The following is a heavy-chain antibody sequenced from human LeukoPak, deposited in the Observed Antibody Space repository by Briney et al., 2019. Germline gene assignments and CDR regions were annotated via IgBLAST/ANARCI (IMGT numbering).Heavy chain of an antibody. CDR2: VYYGRTT. V-gene: IGHV4-39*01. Sequence: SETLSLTCTVSAASFISSSHHWCWIRQSPGKGLELIGTVYYGRTTYYNPSGDGRVTISLATSATHSSLQLNSVTAADTAVYSCVRHDGRGGATMGAFDSWGQGSLVTVSS. J-gene: IGHJ5*01. CDR1: AASFISSSHH. D-gene: IGHD5-12*01. CDR3: VRHDGRGGATMGAFDS.